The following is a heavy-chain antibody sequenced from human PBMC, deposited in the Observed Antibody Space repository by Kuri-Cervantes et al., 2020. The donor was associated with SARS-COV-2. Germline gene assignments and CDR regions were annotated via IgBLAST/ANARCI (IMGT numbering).Heavy chain of an antibody. CDR2: ISGSGGST. Sequence: GGSLRLSCAASGFTFSSYAMSWVRQAPGKGLEWVSAISGSGGSTYYADSVKGRFTISRNNAKNSLYLQMNSLRAEDTALYYCATSESSSWSPFGYWGQGTLVTVSS. J-gene: IGHJ4*02. CDR3: ATSESSSWSPFGY. V-gene: IGHV3-23*01. D-gene: IGHD6-13*01. CDR1: GFTFSSYA.